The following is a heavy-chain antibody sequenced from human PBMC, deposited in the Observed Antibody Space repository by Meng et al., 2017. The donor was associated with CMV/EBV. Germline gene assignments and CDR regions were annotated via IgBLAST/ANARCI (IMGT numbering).Heavy chain of an antibody. Sequence: GKSLKISCAASGFTFSSYSMNWVRQAPGKGLEWVSSISSSSSYIYYADSVKGRFTISRDNAKNSLYLQMNSLRAEDTAVYYCARAAGSLLRYYFDYWGQGTLVTVSS. CDR3: ARAAGSLLRYYFDY. V-gene: IGHV3-21*01. J-gene: IGHJ4*02. CDR1: GFTFSSYS. D-gene: IGHD3-10*01. CDR2: ISSSSSYI.